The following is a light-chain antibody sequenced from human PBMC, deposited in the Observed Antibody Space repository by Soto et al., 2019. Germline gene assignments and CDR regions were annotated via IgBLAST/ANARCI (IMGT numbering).Light chain of an antibody. CDR1: SSDVGGDNH. CDR2: QFS. Sequence: QSVLTQPAAVSGSPGQSITIACRGISSDVGGDNHVSWYQQYPGKAPKLMIYQFSDRPSGVSNRFSGSKSGNTASLTISGLQAEDEADYYCSSYTSSFRRVFGTGTKVTVL. CDR3: SSYTSSFRRV. V-gene: IGLV2-14*01. J-gene: IGLJ1*01.